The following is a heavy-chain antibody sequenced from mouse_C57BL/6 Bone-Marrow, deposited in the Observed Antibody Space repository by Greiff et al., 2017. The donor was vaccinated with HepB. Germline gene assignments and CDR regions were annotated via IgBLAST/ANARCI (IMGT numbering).Heavy chain of an antibody. CDR2: IDPETGGT. CDR3: TRSPGGWLKVYAMDY. D-gene: IGHD2-3*01. V-gene: IGHV1-15*01. CDR1: GYTFTDYE. Sequence: VQLQQSGAELVRPGASVTLSCKASGYTFTDYEMHWVKQTPVHGLEWIGAIDPETGGTAYNQKFKGKAILTADKSSSTAYMELRSLTSEDSAVYYWTRSPGGWLKVYAMDYWGQGTSVTVSS. J-gene: IGHJ4*01.